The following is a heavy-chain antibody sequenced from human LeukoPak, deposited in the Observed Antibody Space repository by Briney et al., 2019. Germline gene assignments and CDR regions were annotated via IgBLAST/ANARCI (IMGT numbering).Heavy chain of an antibody. CDR3: ARVNYDSSGYSYYFDY. CDR1: GGSIISYY. CDR2: IYYSGST. V-gene: IGHV4-59*01. J-gene: IGHJ4*02. D-gene: IGHD3-22*01. Sequence: PSETLSLTCTVSGGSIISYYRSWIRQPPGMGLEWIGYIYYSGSTNYNPSLKSRVTISVDTSKNQFSLKLSSVTAADTAVYYCARVNYDSSGYSYYFDYWGQGTLVTVSS.